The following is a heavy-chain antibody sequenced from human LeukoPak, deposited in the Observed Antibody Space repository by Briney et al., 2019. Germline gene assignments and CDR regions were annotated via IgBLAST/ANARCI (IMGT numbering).Heavy chain of an antibody. V-gene: IGHV4-38-2*01. D-gene: IGHD3-10*01. CDR2: MSHNRGT. CDR1: GYSISSGYY. CDR3: ASYYASGVSACNYYGMDV. J-gene: IGHJ6*04. Sequence: PSETLSLTCAVSGYSISSGYYWGWIRQPPGKGLEWIGSMSHNRGTYYNPSLKSRVTISMDTSKNQFSLRLSSVTAADTAVYYCASYYASGVSACNYYGMDVWGKGTTVTVSS.